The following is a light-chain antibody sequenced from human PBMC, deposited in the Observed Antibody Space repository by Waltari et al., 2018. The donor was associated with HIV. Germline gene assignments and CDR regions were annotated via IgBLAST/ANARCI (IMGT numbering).Light chain of an antibody. CDR2: DVS. Sequence: QSALTQPRSVSGSLGQSVTISCTGTNSDVGRYNYVSWFQQHPGKAPKLMIYDVSKRPSGVPIRVSGSESGNTASLTISGLQAEDEADYYCCSYAGSIPFVFGSGTKLTVL. V-gene: IGLV2-11*01. J-gene: IGLJ1*01. CDR3: CSYAGSIPFV. CDR1: NSDVGRYNY.